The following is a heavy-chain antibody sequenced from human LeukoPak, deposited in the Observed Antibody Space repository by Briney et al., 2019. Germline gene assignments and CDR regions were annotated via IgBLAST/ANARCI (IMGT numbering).Heavy chain of an antibody. CDR2: INHSGST. Sequence: SDTLSLTCAVYGGSFSGYYWSWLRQPPGKGLEWIGEINHSGSTHQNPSLKTRVTISVDTSKNQFSLKLSSVPAADTAVYYCARRGYYGSGSYRNYYYYMDVWGKGTTVTISS. CDR3: ARRGYYGSGSYRNYYYYMDV. V-gene: IGHV4-34*01. CDR1: GGSFSGYY. D-gene: IGHD3-10*01. J-gene: IGHJ6*03.